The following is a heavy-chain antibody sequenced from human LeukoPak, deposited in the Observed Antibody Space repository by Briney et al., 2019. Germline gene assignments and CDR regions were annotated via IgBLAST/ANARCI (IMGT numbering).Heavy chain of an antibody. CDR2: ISSSGTTI. Sequence: GGSLRLSCAASGFTFSDYYMSWIRQAPGKGLEWVSYISSSGTTIYYADSVKGRFPISRDNAKNSLYLQMNSLRAEDTAVYYCARSLYSSSWYYYYYYMDVWGKGPRSPSP. V-gene: IGHV3-11*01. J-gene: IGHJ6*03. D-gene: IGHD6-13*01. CDR1: GFTFSDYY. CDR3: ARSLYSSSWYYYYYYMDV.